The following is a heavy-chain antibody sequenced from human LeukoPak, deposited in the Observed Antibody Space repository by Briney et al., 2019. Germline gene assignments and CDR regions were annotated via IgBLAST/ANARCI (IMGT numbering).Heavy chain of an antibody. Sequence: GGSLRLSCVVSGFTVSLNYMSWVRQAPGKGLEWVSVIYSDGSTYYADSVKGRFTISRDNSKNTMNLQMNSLRAEDTAVYYCARAKFGYYLGSGSSHYYYYYMDVWGKGTTVTVSS. CDR3: ARAKFGYYLGSGSSHYYYYYMDV. D-gene: IGHD3-10*01. CDR1: GFTVSLNY. J-gene: IGHJ6*03. V-gene: IGHV3-53*01. CDR2: IYSDGST.